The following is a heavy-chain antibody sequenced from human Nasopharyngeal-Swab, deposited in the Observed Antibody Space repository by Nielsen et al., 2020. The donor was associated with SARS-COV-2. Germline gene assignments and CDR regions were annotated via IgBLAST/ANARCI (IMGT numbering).Heavy chain of an antibody. Sequence: GESLKISCAASGFTFSNYEMNWVRQAPGKGLEWVSYISSSGRNMYYADSVKGRFIISRGNATKSLFLQMSSLRAEDTAVYYCARENGGSVLVSYMDVWGKGTTVTVSS. CDR3: ARENGGSVLVSYMDV. CDR2: ISSSGRNM. D-gene: IGHD4-23*01. J-gene: IGHJ6*03. V-gene: IGHV3-48*03. CDR1: GFTFSNYE.